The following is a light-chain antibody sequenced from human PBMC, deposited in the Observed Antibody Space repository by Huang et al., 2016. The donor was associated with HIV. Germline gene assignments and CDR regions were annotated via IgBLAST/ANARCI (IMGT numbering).Light chain of an antibody. V-gene: IGKV1-39*01. J-gene: IGKJ1*01. CDR1: QSISRF. Sequence: DIQLTQSPASLSAYVGDRVTVTCRASQSISRFVNWYQKEAGKAPKLLIYAASTLQSGVPSRFSGSGSGTHFTLTISSLQPEDSTTYFCQQAYSTPWTFGQGTKVEIE. CDR2: AAS. CDR3: QQAYSTPWT.